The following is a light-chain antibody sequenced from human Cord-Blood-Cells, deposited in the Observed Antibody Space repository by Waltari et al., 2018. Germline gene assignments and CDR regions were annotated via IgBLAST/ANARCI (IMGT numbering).Light chain of an antibody. V-gene: IGLV1-44*01. CDR3: AAWDDSLNGRV. CDR1: SPNTGSNT. CDR2: STN. Sequence: QSVLTQPPSASGTPGPRVTTSCSVRSPNTGSNTVKWCQQLQGPAPKLLTYSTNQRPSGVPDRFSGSKSGTSASLAISGLQSEDEADYYCAAWDDSLNGRVFGGGTKLTVL. J-gene: IGLJ3*02.